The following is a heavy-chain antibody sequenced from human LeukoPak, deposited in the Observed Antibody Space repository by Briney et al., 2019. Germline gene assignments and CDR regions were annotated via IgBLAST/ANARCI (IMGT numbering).Heavy chain of an antibody. CDR1: GFTFSSYA. J-gene: IGHJ6*02. CDR3: AKDNFGNHHDGRRYLDYYFGMDV. V-gene: IGHV3-23*01. CDR2: ISERGDRT. D-gene: IGHD3-10*01. Sequence: PGGSLRLSCAASGFTFSSYAMSWVRQAPGKGLEWVSVISERGDRTYYAESVKGRFTVSRDNSKNTLYLQLKSVRAEDTAEYFCAKDNFGNHHDGRRYLDYYFGMDVWGQGTTVIVSS.